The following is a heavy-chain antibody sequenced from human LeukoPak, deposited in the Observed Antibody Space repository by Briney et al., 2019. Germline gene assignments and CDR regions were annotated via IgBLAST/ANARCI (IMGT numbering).Heavy chain of an antibody. CDR1: GYSISSGYY. D-gene: IGHD1-1*01. CDR3: ARVNDGGGDY. Sequence: SETLSLTCTVSGYSISSGYYWGWIRQPPGKGLEWIGSIYHSGSTNYNPSLKSRVTISVDKSKNQFSLKLSSVTAADTAVYYCARVNDGGGDYWGQGTQVTVSS. CDR2: IYHSGST. V-gene: IGHV4-38-2*02. J-gene: IGHJ4*02.